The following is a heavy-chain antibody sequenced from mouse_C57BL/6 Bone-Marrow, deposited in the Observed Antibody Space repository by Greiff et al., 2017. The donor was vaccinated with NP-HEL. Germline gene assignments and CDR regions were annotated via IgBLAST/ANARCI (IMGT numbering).Heavy chain of an antibody. V-gene: IGHV1-54*01. J-gene: IGHJ2*01. CDR3: AREGSSYSYFDY. CDR1: GYAFTNYL. Sequence: LVESGAELVRPGTSVKVSCKASGYAFTNYLIEWVKQRPGQGLEWIGVINPGSGGTNYNEKFKGKATLTADKSSSTAYMQLSSLTSEDSAVYFCAREGSSYSYFDYWGQGTTLTVSS. D-gene: IGHD1-1*01. CDR2: INPGSGGT.